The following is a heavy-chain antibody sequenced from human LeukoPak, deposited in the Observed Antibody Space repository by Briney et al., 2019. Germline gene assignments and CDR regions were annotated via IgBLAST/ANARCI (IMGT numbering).Heavy chain of an antibody. CDR1: GFTFSAYW. CDR3: ARAACTGGSCYYA. J-gene: IGHJ5*02. D-gene: IGHD2-15*01. V-gene: IGHV3-7*01. Sequence: GGSLRLSCAASGFTFSAYWMNWVHQSPGRGLEWVASIKKDGSEKYYVDSVKGRFTISRDNAKNSLYLRMSNVRTEDTATYYCARAACTGGSCYYAWGRGTLVTVSA. CDR2: IKKDGSEK.